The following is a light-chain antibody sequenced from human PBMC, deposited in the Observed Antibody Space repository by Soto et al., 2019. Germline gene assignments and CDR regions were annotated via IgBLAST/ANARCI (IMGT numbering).Light chain of an antibody. V-gene: IGLV1-51*02. Sequence: QSVLTQPPSVSAAPGQTVTNSCSGSGSNIGNNYVSWYQHLPGAAPKLLIFETNRRPAGIPDRFSGSKSGTSATLGITGLQTADEGDYYCASWDNSLSDGRVFGPGTKVTVL. CDR3: ASWDNSLSDGRV. CDR1: GSNIGNNY. CDR2: ETN. J-gene: IGLJ1*01.